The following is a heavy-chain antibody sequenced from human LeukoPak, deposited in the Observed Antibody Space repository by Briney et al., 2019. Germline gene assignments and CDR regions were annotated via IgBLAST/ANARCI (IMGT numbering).Heavy chain of an antibody. CDR1: GFTFSSYW. D-gene: IGHD6-25*01. Sequence: GGSLRLSCAASGFTFSSYWMHWVRHAPGKGLVWVSRINSDGSSTTYADSVKGRFTISRDNAKNTLYLQMNSLRAEDTAVYYCARDGIAAAEYYFDYWGQGTPVTVSS. V-gene: IGHV3-74*01. J-gene: IGHJ4*02. CDR3: ARDGIAAAEYYFDY. CDR2: INSDGSST.